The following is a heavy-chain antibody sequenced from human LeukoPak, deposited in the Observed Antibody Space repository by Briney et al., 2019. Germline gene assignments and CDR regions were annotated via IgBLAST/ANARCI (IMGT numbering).Heavy chain of an antibody. V-gene: IGHV3-21*01. CDR2: ISSTSNHV. J-gene: IGHJ3*02. D-gene: IGHD5-18*01. CDR1: GFTFSSYG. CDR3: ATRATADSYDASDI. Sequence: GGSLRLSCAGSGFTFSSYGMNWVRQAPGKGLEGVSSISSTSNHVYHADSVKGRFTISRDNAKNSLYLPMNSLRAEDTAVYYCATRATADSYDASDIWGQGTMVTVSS.